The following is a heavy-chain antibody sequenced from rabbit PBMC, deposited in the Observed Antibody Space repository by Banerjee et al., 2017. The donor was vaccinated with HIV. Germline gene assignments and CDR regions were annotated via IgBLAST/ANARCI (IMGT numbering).Heavy chain of an antibody. Sequence: QSLEESGGDLVKPGASLTLTCTASGFSFSSSYWICWVRQAPGKGLEWIACIYTGSSGSTYYASWAKGRFTISKTSSTTVTLQMTSLTAADTATYFCARAPYVGFGYGYYFVLWGQGTLVTVS. J-gene: IGHJ4*01. V-gene: IGHV1S40*01. D-gene: IGHD6-1*01. CDR2: IYTGSSGST. CDR1: GFSFSSSYW. CDR3: ARAPYVGFGYGYYFVL.